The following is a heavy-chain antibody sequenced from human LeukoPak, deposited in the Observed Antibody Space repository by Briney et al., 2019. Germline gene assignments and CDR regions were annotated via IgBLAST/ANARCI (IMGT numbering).Heavy chain of an antibody. CDR2: IRYDGSNE. J-gene: IGHJ5*02. Sequence: GGSLRLSCAASGFTFSSYGMHWVRQAPGKGLEWVSFIRYDGSNEYYADSVRGRFTISRDNSKNTLYLQMNSLRAEDTAVYYCAKKYSTGLDPWGQGTLVTVSS. CDR3: AKKYSTGLDP. CDR1: GFTFSSYG. D-gene: IGHD1-26*01. V-gene: IGHV3-30*02.